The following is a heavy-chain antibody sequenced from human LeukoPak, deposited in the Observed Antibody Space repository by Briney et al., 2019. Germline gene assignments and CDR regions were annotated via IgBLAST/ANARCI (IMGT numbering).Heavy chain of an antibody. J-gene: IGHJ4*02. CDR3: ARDRGSSWYDFDH. CDR1: GFTFSSYS. CDR2: ISSSSSYI. D-gene: IGHD6-13*01. V-gene: IGHV3-21*01. Sequence: GGSLRLSCAASGFTFSSYSMNWVRQAPGKGLEWVSSISSSSSYIYYADSVKGRFTISRDNAKNSLYLQMNSLRAEDTAVYYCARDRGSSWYDFDHWGQGTLVTVSS.